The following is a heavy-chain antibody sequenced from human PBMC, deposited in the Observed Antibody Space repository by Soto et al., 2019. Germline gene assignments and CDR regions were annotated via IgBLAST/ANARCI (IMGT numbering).Heavy chain of an antibody. CDR3: AIQELPSYYDFWSGYSPSYYYYGMDV. V-gene: IGHV1-2*02. CDR2: INPNSGGT. D-gene: IGHD3-3*01. J-gene: IGHJ6*02. Sequence: GASVKVSCKASGYTFTGYYMHWVRQAPGQGLEWMGWINPNSGGTNYAQKFQGRVTMTRDTSISTAYMELSRLRSDDTAVYYCAIQELPSYYDFWSGYSPSYYYYGMDVWGQGTTVTVSS. CDR1: GYTFTGYY.